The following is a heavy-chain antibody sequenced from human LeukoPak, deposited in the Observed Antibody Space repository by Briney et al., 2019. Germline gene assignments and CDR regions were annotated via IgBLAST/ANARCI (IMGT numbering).Heavy chain of an antibody. CDR3: ARSDGYGLVGI. Sequence: SETLSLTCTVSGASINSGSNYWGWIRQPPGKTLEWIGSIYSSGSTYYNPSLKSRVIIMIDTPKNHFSLTLSSVTAADTAVYYCARSDGYGLVGIWGQGTMVTVSS. CDR1: GASINSGSNY. J-gene: IGHJ3*02. D-gene: IGHD5-18*01. CDR2: IYSSGST. V-gene: IGHV4-39*07.